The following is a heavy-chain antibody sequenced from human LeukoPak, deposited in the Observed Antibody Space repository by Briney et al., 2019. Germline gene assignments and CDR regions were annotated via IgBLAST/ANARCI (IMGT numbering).Heavy chain of an antibody. CDR3: ARSGSPDGNYYYYMDV. CDR2: IYYSGST. CDR1: GGSISSSSYY. D-gene: IGHD3-10*01. J-gene: IGHJ6*03. V-gene: IGHV4-39*07. Sequence: SETLSLTCTVSGGSISSSSYYWGWIRQLPGKGLEWIGSIYYSGSTYYNPSLKSRVTISVDTSKNQFSLKLSSVTAADTAVYYCARSGSPDGNYYYYMDVWGKGTTVTISS.